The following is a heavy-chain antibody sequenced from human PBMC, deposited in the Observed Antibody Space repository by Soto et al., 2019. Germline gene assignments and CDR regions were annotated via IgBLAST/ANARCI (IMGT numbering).Heavy chain of an antibody. D-gene: IGHD6-6*01. CDR1: GGSISSGDYY. Sequence: SETLSLTCTVSGGSISSGDYYWSWIRQPPGKGLEWIGYIYYSGSTYYSPSLKSRVTISVDTSKNQFSLKLSSVTAADTAVYYCARDGPDGARLAPWSQGTLDIVSS. V-gene: IGHV4-30-4*01. CDR2: IYYSGST. CDR3: ARDGPDGARLAP. J-gene: IGHJ5*02.